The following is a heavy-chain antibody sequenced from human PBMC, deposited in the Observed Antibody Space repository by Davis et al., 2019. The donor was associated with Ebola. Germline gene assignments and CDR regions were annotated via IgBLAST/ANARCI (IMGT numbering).Heavy chain of an antibody. J-gene: IGHJ5*02. CDR3: GRVDEQLLKGVDA. Sequence: PSETLSLTCTVSEDSISSGDFYWGWIRQPPGKGLAWIGYISYNGNTYYSPSPKSRLVISVDTSNNQFSLRLSSVTAADTAVYYCGRVDEQLLKGVDAWGQGVLVTVSS. V-gene: IGHV4-30-4*01. D-gene: IGHD6-6*01. CDR1: EDSISSGDFY. CDR2: ISYNGNT.